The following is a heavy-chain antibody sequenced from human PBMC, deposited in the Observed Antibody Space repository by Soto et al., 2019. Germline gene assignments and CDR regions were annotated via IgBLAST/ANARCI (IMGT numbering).Heavy chain of an antibody. Sequence: PSETLSLTCAVYGGSFSGYYWSWIRQPPGKGLEWIGEINHSGSTNYNPSLKSRVTISVDTSKNQFSLKLSSVTAADTAVYYCARGHYDFWSVPNYYYYMDVWGKGTTVTVSS. CDR1: GGSFSGYY. V-gene: IGHV4-34*01. CDR2: INHSGST. D-gene: IGHD3-3*01. CDR3: ARGHYDFWSVPNYYYYMDV. J-gene: IGHJ6*03.